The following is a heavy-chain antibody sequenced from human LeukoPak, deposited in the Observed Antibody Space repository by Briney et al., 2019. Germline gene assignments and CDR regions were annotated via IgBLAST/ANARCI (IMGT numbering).Heavy chain of an antibody. CDR3: ARVGEWLRSNYYMDV. Sequence: PGGSLRLSCAASGFTFSSYEMNWVRQAPGKGLEWVSSISSSSSYIYYADSVKGRFTISRDNAKNSLYLQMNSLRAEDTAVYYCARVGEWLRSNYYMDVWGKGTTVTVSS. J-gene: IGHJ6*03. V-gene: IGHV3-21*01. D-gene: IGHD5-12*01. CDR2: ISSSSSYI. CDR1: GFTFSSYE.